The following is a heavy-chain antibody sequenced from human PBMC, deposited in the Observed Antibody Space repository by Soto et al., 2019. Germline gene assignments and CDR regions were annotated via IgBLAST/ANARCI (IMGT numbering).Heavy chain of an antibody. CDR3: ARVSMGSSSEDFQH. CDR2: MNPNSGNT. V-gene: IGHV1-8*01. J-gene: IGHJ1*01. D-gene: IGHD6-6*01. CDR1: GYSFTSYD. Sequence: QVQLVQSGAEVKKPGASVKVSCKASGYSFTSYDINWVRQATGQGLEWMGWMNPNSGNTGYAQKFQGRVTMTRNTXXSTAYMELGSLRSEDTAVYYCARVSMGSSSEDFQHWGQGTLVTVSS.